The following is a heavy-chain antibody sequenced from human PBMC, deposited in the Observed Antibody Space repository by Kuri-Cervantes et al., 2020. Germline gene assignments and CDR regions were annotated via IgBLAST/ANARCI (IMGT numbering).Heavy chain of an antibody. CDR1: EFTFNSNW. D-gene: IGHD2-15*01. V-gene: IGHV4-34*01. J-gene: IGHJ4*02. CDR2: INHSGST. Sequence: GSLRLSCEASEFTFNSNWMTWFRQPPGKGLEWIGEINHSGSTNYNPSLKIRVTISVDASKNQFSLKLSSVTAADTAVYYCARGRWFLDYWGQGTLVTVSS. CDR3: ARGRWFLDY.